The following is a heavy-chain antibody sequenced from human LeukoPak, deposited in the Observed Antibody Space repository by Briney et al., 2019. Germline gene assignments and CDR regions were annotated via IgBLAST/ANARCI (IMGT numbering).Heavy chain of an antibody. J-gene: IGHJ4*02. V-gene: IGHV1-69*05. Sequence: SVKVSCKVSGGTFSSYAISWVRQAPGQGLEWMGGIIPIFGTANYVQKFQGRVTMTTDTSTSTAYMELRSLRSDDTAVFYCARAQYCSRGNCYDLDYWGQGTLVTVSS. D-gene: IGHD2-15*01. CDR2: IIPIFGTA. CDR3: ARAQYCSRGNCYDLDY. CDR1: GGTFSSYA.